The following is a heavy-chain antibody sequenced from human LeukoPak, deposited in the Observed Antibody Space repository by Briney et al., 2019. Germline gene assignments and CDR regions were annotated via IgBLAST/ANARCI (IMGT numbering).Heavy chain of an antibody. D-gene: IGHD3-22*01. CDR3: AREAPYDSSGYYPSVDAFDI. Sequence: ASVKVSCKASGYTFTSYGISWVRQAPGQGLEWMGWISAYNGNTSYAQKLQGRVTITADESTSTAYMELSSLRSEDTAVYYCAREAPYDSSGYYPSVDAFDIWGQGTMVTVSS. CDR2: ISAYNGNT. CDR1: GYTFTSYG. J-gene: IGHJ3*02. V-gene: IGHV1-18*01.